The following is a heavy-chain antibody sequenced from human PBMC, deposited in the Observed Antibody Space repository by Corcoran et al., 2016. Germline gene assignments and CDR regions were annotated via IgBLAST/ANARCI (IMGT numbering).Heavy chain of an antibody. CDR2: IYWNDDK. D-gene: IGHD2-15*01. J-gene: IGHJ6*02. Sequence: QITLKESGPTLVKPTQTLTLTCTFSGFSLSTSGVGVGWLRQPPGKALEWLALIYWNDDKRYSPSLKSRLTITKDTSKNQVVLTMTNMDPVDTATYYCAHGVVATKYYYYYGMDVWGQGTTVTVSS. CDR3: AHGVVATKYYYYYGMDV. CDR1: GFSLSTSGVG. V-gene: IGHV2-5*01.